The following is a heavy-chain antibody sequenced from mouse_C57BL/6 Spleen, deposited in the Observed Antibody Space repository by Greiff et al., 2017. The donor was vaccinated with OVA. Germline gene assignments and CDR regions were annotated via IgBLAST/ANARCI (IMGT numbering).Heavy chain of an antibody. Sequence: VQLQQSGAELVRPGASVTLSCKASGYTFTDYEMPWVKQTPVHGLEWIGAIDPETGGTAYNQKFKGKAILTADKSSSTAYMELRSLTSEDSAVYYCTTTVVSDYWGQGTTRTVSS. CDR3: TTTVVSDY. V-gene: IGHV1-15*01. J-gene: IGHJ2*01. CDR2: IDPETGGT. CDR1: GYTFTDYE. D-gene: IGHD1-1*01.